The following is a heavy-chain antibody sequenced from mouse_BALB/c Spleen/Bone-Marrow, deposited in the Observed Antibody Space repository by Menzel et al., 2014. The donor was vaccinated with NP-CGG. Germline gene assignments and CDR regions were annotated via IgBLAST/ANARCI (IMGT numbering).Heavy chain of an antibody. J-gene: IGHJ2*01. Sequence: QVQLKESGAELVKPGASVKLSCKASGYTFTSYYMYWVKQRPGQGLEWIGEINPSNGGTNFNEKFESKATLTVDKSSSTAYMQLSSLTSEDSAVYYCTRSTMTTYFDYWGQGTTLTVSS. V-gene: IGHV1S81*02. CDR3: TRSTMTTYFDY. D-gene: IGHD2-4*01. CDR1: GYTFTSYY. CDR2: INPSNGGT.